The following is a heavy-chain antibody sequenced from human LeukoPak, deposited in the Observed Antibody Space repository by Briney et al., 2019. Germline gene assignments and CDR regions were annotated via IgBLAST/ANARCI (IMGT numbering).Heavy chain of an antibody. CDR2: ISYDGSNK. CDR1: GFTFSSYA. Sequence: GRSLRLSCAASGFTFSSYAMHWVRQAPGKGLEWVAVISYDGSNKYYADSVKGRFTISRDNSKNTLYLQMNSLRAEDTAVYYCARVSTVTTNGYWGQGTLVTVSS. D-gene: IGHD4-17*01. J-gene: IGHJ4*02. V-gene: IGHV3-30-3*01. CDR3: ARVSTVTTNGY.